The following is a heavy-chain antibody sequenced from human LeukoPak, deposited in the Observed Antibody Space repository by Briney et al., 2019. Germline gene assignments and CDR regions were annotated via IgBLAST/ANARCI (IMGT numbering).Heavy chain of an antibody. J-gene: IGHJ4*02. CDR1: GGSFSGYY. V-gene: IGHV4-34*01. Sequence: PSETLSLTCAVYGGSFSGYYWSWIRQPPGKGLEWIGEINHSGSTNYNPSLKSRVTISVDTSKNQFSLKLSSVTAADTAVYYCARHIAVAGIDYWGQGTLVTVSS. D-gene: IGHD6-19*01. CDR3: ARHIAVAGIDY. CDR2: INHSGST.